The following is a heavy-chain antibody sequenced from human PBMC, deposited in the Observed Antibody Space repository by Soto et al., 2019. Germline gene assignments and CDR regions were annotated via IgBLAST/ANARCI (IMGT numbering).Heavy chain of an antibody. J-gene: IGHJ5*02. CDR1: GFTFSSYG. CDR3: ARDQGPPPKWLDTRPPYNWFDP. Sequence: GGSLRLSCAASGFTFSSYGMHWVRQAPGKGLEWVAVIWYDGSNKYYADSVKGRFTISRDNSKNTRYLQMNSLRAEDTAGYYCARDQGPPPKWLDTRPPYNWFDPWGQGTLVTVSS. V-gene: IGHV3-33*01. CDR2: IWYDGSNK. D-gene: IGHD6-19*01.